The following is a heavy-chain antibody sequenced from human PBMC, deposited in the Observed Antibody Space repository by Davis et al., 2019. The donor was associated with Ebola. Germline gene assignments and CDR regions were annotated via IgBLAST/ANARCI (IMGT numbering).Heavy chain of an antibody. CDR2: IWYDGSNK. CDR1: GFTFSSYG. D-gene: IGHD3/OR15-3a*01. CDR3: ARVWTTGDPDY. J-gene: IGHJ4*02. Sequence: GGSLRLSCAASGFTFSSYGMHWVRQALAKGLAWVAVIWYDGSNKYYADSVKGRFTISRDNSKNTLYLQMNSLRAEDTAVYYCARVWTTGDPDYWGQGTLVTVSS. V-gene: IGHV3-33*01.